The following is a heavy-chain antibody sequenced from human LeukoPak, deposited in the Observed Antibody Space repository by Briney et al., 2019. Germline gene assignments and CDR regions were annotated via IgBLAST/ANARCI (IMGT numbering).Heavy chain of an antibody. V-gene: IGHV1-58*02. D-gene: IGHD3-10*01. Sequence: SVTVSCKASGFTFTSSAMQWVRQARGQRLEWIGWIVVGSGNTNYAQKFQERVTITRDMSTSTAYMELSSLRSEDTAVYYCAADRQYYYGSGSYDYWGQGTLVTVSS. CDR1: GFTFTSSA. CDR2: IVVGSGNT. J-gene: IGHJ4*02. CDR3: AADRQYYYGSGSYDY.